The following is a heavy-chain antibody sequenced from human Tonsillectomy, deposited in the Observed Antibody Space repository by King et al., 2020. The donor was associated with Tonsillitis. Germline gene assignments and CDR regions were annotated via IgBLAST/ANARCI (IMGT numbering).Heavy chain of an antibody. CDR1: GYSFTSNW. CDR2: IFPGDSDT. Sequence: QLVQSGAEVKKPGESLQISCKGSGYSFTSNWIGWVRQMPGKGLEWMGTIFPGDSDTRYSPSFQGHVTISADKSISTAYLHWSSLEASDTAMYYCARGGWAYSTSSCCPQWGQGTLVTVSS. CDR3: ARGGWAYSTSSCCPQ. D-gene: IGHD6-6*01. J-gene: IGHJ4*02. V-gene: IGHV5-51*01.